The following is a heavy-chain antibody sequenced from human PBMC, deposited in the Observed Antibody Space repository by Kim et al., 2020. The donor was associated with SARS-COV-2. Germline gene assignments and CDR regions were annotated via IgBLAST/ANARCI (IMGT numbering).Heavy chain of an antibody. CDR3: ARNYGAGSYYDF. J-gene: IGHJ4*02. Sequence: NPPLKRRGTISVDTSKTPFALKLSSVTAADTAVYYCARNYGAGSYYDFWGQGTLVTVSS. D-gene: IGHD3-10*01. V-gene: IGHV4-39*01.